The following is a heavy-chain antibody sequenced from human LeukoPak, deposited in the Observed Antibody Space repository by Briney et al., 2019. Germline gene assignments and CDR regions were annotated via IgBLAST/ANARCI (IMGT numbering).Heavy chain of an antibody. D-gene: IGHD2-15*01. J-gene: IGHJ4*02. CDR2: ISSSGGNT. CDR1: GFTFNTYA. Sequence: GGSLRLSCAASGFTFNTYAMHWVRQAPGKGLEFVSSISSSGGNTYYANSVKGRFTISRDDSTNTLYLQMGSLRPEDMAVYYCARASGRGLYYFDYWGQGTLVTVSS. V-gene: IGHV3-64*01. CDR3: ARASGRGLYYFDY.